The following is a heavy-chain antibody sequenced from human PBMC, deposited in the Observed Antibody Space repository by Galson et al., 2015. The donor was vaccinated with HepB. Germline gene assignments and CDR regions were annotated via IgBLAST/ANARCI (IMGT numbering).Heavy chain of an antibody. J-gene: IGHJ4*02. CDR1: GFTFSSYA. V-gene: IGHV3-23*01. Sequence: SLRLSCAASGFTFSSYAMSWVRQAPGKGLEWVSAISGSGGSTYYADSVKGRFTISRDNSKNTLYLQMNSLRAEDTAVYYCAKDVIWFGELLSPGPYYFDYWGQGTLVTVSS. CDR2: ISGSGGST. CDR3: AKDVIWFGELLSPGPYYFDY. D-gene: IGHD3-10*01.